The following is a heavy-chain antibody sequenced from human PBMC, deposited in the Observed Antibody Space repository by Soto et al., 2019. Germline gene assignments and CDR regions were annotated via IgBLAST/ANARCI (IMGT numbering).Heavy chain of an antibody. J-gene: IGHJ3*02. CDR3: ARAPGYCTNGVCYHAFDI. Sequence: ASVKVSCKASGGTFSSYTISRVRQAPGQGLEWMGRIIPILGIANYAQKFQGRVTITADKSTSTAYMELSSLRSEDTAVYYCARAPGYCTNGVCYHAFDIWGQGTMVTVSS. CDR1: GGTFSSYT. D-gene: IGHD2-8*01. CDR2: IIPILGIA. V-gene: IGHV1-69*02.